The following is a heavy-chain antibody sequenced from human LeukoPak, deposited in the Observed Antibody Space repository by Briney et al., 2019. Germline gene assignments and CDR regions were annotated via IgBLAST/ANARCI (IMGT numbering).Heavy chain of an antibody. CDR2: ISSSSTI. V-gene: IGHV3-48*02. Sequence: CLRPSPAPSRFTSSVYSMNSGPDSPQKRLEWVSYISSSSTIYYADSVKGRFTISRDNAKNSLYLQMNSLRDEDTAVYYCARRGAAYYFDYWGQGTLVTVSS. CDR3: ARRGAAYYFDY. CDR1: RFTSSVYS. D-gene: IGHD3-16*01. J-gene: IGHJ4*02.